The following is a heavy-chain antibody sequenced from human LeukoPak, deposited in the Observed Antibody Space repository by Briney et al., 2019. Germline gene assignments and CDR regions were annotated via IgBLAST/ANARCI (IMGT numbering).Heavy chain of an antibody. D-gene: IGHD5-18*01. CDR3: ARADSSGYILTY. CDR1: GGSLSGYY. V-gene: IGHV4-59*01. CDR2: IYYSGST. Sequence: SETLSLTCTVSGGSLSGYYWSWLRQPPGKGLEWIGYIYYSGSTSYNPSLKSRVTISVDTSKNQFSLRLSSVTAADTAVYYCARADSSGYILTYWSQGTLVTVSP. J-gene: IGHJ4*02.